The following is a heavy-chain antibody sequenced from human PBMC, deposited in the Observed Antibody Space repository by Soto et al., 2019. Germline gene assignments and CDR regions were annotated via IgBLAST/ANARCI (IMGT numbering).Heavy chain of an antibody. CDR3: AREDHEKDNWFDP. CDR1: GGSISSGGYY. Sequence: SETLSLTCTVSGGSISSGGYYWSWIRQHPGKGLEWIGYIYYSGSTYYNPSLKSRVTISEDTSKNQFSLKLSSVTAADTAVYYCAREDHEKDNWFDPWGQGTLVTVSS. J-gene: IGHJ5*02. CDR2: IYYSGST. V-gene: IGHV4-31*03.